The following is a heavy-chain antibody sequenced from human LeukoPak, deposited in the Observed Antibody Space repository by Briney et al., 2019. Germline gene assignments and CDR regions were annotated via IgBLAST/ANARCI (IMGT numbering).Heavy chain of an antibody. V-gene: IGHV4-61*02. J-gene: IGHJ3*02. CDR2: IYTSGST. CDR3: AGDHHVLDAFDI. D-gene: IGHD3-16*01. Sequence: SQTLSLTCTVSGGSISSGSYYWSWIRQPAGKGLEWIGRIYTSGSTNYNPSLKSRVTISVDTSKNQFSLKLSSVTAADTAVYYCAGDHHVLDAFDIWGQGTMVTVSS. CDR1: GGSISSGSYY.